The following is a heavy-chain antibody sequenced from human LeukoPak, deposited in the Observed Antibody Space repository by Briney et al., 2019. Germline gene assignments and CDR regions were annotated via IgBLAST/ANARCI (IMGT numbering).Heavy chain of an antibody. CDR2: IRWNSGSI. V-gene: IGHV3-9*01. CDR3: AKEGGGIVGADNDAFDI. D-gene: IGHD1-26*01. CDR1: GFTFDDYA. J-gene: IGHJ3*02. Sequence: PGGSLRLSCAASGFTFDDYAMDWVRQAPGKGVEWVSGIRWNSGSIVYADSVKGRFTISRDKDKKYLYLQMNSLRAEDTALYYCAKEGGGIVGADNDAFDIWGQGTMVTVSS.